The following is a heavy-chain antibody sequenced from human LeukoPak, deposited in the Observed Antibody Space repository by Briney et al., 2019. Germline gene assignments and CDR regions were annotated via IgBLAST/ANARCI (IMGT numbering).Heavy chain of an antibody. J-gene: IGHJ4*02. CDR1: GYTFTSYG. D-gene: IGHD6-13*01. CDR3: ATANLGGYSSSWLLGY. Sequence: ASVKVSCKASGYTFTSYGISWVRQAPGQGLEWMGWISAYNGNTNYAQKLQGRVTMTEDTSTDTAYMELSSLRSEDTAVYYCATANLGGYSSSWLLGYWGQGTLVTVSS. CDR2: ISAYNGNT. V-gene: IGHV1-18*01.